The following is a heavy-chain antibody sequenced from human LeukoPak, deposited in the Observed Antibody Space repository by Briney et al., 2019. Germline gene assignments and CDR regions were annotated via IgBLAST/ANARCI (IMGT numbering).Heavy chain of an antibody. CDR3: AVVVVAATRAFDAFDI. J-gene: IGHJ3*02. D-gene: IGHD2-15*01. V-gene: IGHV1-2*02. Sequence: ASVKVSCKASGYTFTGYYMHWVRQAPGQGLEWMGWINPNSGGTNYAQKFQGRVTMTRDTSISTAYMELSRLRSDDTAVYYCAVVVVAATRAFDAFDIWGQGKMVTVSS. CDR2: INPNSGGT. CDR1: GYTFTGYY.